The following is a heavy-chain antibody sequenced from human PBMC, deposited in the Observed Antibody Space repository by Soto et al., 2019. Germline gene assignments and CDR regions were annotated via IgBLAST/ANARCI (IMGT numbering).Heavy chain of an antibody. Sequence: EVQLVESGGGLVKPGGSLRLSCAASGFTFSSYSMNWARQAPGKGLEWVSSISSSSSYIYFADSVKGRFTISRDNAKNPMYLQMHSLRAEDTAVYYCARMYGGYGLNGNYYGMDVWGQGTTVTVSS. V-gene: IGHV3-21*01. CDR3: ARMYGGYGLNGNYYGMDV. CDR2: ISSSSSYI. J-gene: IGHJ6*02. CDR1: GFTFSSYS. D-gene: IGHD4-17*01.